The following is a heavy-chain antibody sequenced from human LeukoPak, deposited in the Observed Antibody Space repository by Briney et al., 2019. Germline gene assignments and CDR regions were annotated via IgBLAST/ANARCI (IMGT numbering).Heavy chain of an antibody. Sequence: GGSLRLSCAASGFTFSDYWMTWVRQAPGKGLEWVANLRPDGRDKYYADSVKGRFTISRDNAKNSLYLQMNGLRADDTAIYYCARDAYDDASESWGQGTLVTVSS. CDR2: LRPDGRDK. V-gene: IGHV3-7*01. D-gene: IGHD3-3*01. CDR3: ARDAYDDASES. CDR1: GFTFSDYW. J-gene: IGHJ5*02.